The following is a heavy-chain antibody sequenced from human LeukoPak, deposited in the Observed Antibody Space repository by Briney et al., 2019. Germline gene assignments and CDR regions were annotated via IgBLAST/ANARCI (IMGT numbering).Heavy chain of an antibody. V-gene: IGHV6-1*01. CDR1: GDSVSSNSAA. D-gene: IGHD1-26*01. CDR2: TYYRSKWYN. Sequence: SQTLSLTCAISGDSVSSNSAAWNWIRQSPSRGLEWLGRTYYRSKWYNDYAVSVKSRITINPGTSKNQFSLQLNSVTPEDTAVYYCARERYSGSYYLEDAFDIWGQGTMVTVSS. J-gene: IGHJ3*02. CDR3: ARERYSGSYYLEDAFDI.